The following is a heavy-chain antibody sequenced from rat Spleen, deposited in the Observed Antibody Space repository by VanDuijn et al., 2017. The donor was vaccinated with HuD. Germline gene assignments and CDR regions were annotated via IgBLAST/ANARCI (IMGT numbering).Heavy chain of an antibody. CDR3: TTYGGLRNWFAY. V-gene: IGHV5-20*01. CDR2: ISYDVGIT. CDR1: GFKFDDFG. D-gene: IGHD4-1*01. Sequence: EVQLVESGGGLVQPGRSLKLSCAASGFKFDDFGMSWVRQAPTKGLEWIASISYDVGITYYRDSVKGRFTISRDNSKNTLYLQMDSLRSEDTATYYCTTYGGLRNWFAYWGQGTLVTVSS. J-gene: IGHJ3*01.